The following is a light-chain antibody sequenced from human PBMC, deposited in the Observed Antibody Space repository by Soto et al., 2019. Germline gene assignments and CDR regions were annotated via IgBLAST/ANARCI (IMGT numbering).Light chain of an antibody. Sequence: DIQMTQSPCSMSASVGGRVTITCRASQGIGSWLAWYQQKPGKAPKLLIYSASTLQSGVPSRFSGSGSGTEFTLTISSLQPDDFATYYCQQYNSYSWTFGQGTKVDIK. J-gene: IGKJ1*01. CDR3: QQYNSYSWT. V-gene: IGKV1-5*01. CDR2: SAS. CDR1: QGIGSW.